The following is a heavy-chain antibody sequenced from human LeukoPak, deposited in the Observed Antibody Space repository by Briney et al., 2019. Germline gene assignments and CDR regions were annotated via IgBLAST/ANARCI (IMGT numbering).Heavy chain of an antibody. V-gene: IGHV1-18*01. CDR3: ARESAAAGTNDY. CDR1: GYTFTSYG. J-gene: IGHJ4*02. Sequence: ASVKVSCKASGYTFTSYGISWVRQAPGQGLEWMGWISAYNGNTNYAQKLQGRVTMTTDTSTSTAYTELRSLRSDDTAVYYCARESAAAGTNDYWGQGTLVTVSS. CDR2: ISAYNGNT. D-gene: IGHD6-13*01.